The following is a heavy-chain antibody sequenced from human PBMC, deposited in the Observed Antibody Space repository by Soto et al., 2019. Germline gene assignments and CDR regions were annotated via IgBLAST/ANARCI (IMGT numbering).Heavy chain of an antibody. Sequence: PGGSLRLSCAASGFTFSDYYMSWIRQAPGKGLEWVSYISSSGSTIYYADSVKGRFTISRDNAKNSLYLQMNSLRAEDTAVYYCARDNYDILTGYYKYYYYYYMDVWGKGTTVTVSS. CDR1: GFTFSDYY. CDR2: ISSSGSTI. J-gene: IGHJ6*03. CDR3: ARDNYDILTGYYKYYYYYYMDV. V-gene: IGHV3-11*01. D-gene: IGHD3-9*01.